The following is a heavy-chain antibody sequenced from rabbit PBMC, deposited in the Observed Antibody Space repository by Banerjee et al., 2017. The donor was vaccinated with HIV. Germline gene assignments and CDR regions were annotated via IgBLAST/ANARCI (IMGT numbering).Heavy chain of an antibody. D-gene: IGHD1-1*01. CDR2: IYNGDGST. Sequence: QEQLVESGGSLVQPEGSLTLTCKASGFDFSYNAMCWVRQAPGKGPEWIACIYNGDGSTYYASWVNGRFTISKTSWTTVTLQMTSLTAADTATYFCARDLTGVIGWNFNLWGPGTLVTVS. CDR1: GFDFSYNA. J-gene: IGHJ4*01. V-gene: IGHV1S47*01. CDR3: ARDLTGVIGWNFNL.